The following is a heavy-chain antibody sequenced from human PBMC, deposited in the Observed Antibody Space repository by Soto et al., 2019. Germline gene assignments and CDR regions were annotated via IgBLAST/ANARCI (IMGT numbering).Heavy chain of an antibody. J-gene: IGHJ4*02. CDR3: ARDRRSYLDY. D-gene: IGHD6-6*01. CDR1: GGSISSYY. CDR2: IYYSGST. V-gene: IGHV4-59*01. Sequence: QVQLQESGPGLVKPSETLSLTCTVSGGSISSYYWSWIRQPPGKGLEWIGYIYYSGSTNYNPSLKRRVTISVDTSKNQFSLKLSSVTAADTAVYYCARDRRSYLDYWGQGTLVTVSS.